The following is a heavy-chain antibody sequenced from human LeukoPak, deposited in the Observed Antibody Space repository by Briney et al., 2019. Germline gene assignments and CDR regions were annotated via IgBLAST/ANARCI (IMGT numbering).Heavy chain of an antibody. D-gene: IGHD6-19*01. Sequence: PGGSLRLSCVASGFTFSSYWMNWVRQAPGKGLEWVANIKEDGSEKYYVDSVKGRFTISRDNAKNSLYLQMNSLRAEDTAVYYCARGGGWYFDYWGQGTLVTVSS. CDR1: GFTFSSYW. CDR2: IKEDGSEK. CDR3: ARGGGWYFDY. V-gene: IGHV3-7*01. J-gene: IGHJ4*02.